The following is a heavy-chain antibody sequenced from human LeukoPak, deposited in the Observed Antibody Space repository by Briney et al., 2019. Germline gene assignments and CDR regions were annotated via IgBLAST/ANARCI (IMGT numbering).Heavy chain of an antibody. J-gene: IGHJ6*02. CDR1: GFTFSSYG. CDR3: ARDSDRSTAYYGMDV. V-gene: IGHV3-30*03. D-gene: IGHD5-18*01. Sequence: PGGSLRLSCAASGFTFSSYGMHWVRQAPGKGLEWVAVISYDGSNKYYADSVKGRFTISRDNAKNSLYLQMNSLRAEDTAVYYCARDSDRSTAYYGMDVWGQGTTVTVPS. CDR2: ISYDGSNK.